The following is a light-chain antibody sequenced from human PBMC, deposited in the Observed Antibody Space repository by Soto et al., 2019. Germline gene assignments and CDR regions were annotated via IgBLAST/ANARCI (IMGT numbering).Light chain of an antibody. Sequence: EIVLTQSPGTLSLSPGERATLSCRASQSVSSAYLAWYQSKPGQPPTLLIYAASSRVTGIPDRFSGGGSGTDFTLTISRREPEDFAVYYCQQYGSSSTWTFGQGTKVEIK. CDR3: QQYGSSSTWT. CDR1: QSVSSAY. CDR2: AAS. J-gene: IGKJ1*01. V-gene: IGKV3-20*01.